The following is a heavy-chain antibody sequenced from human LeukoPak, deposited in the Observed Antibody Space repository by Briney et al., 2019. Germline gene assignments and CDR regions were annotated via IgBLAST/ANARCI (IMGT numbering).Heavy chain of an antibody. J-gene: IGHJ3*02. CDR2: ISSSSSYI. V-gene: IGHV3-21*01. CDR1: GFTFSSYS. Sequence: PGGSLRLSCAASGFTFSSYSMNWVRQAPGKGLEWVSSISSSSSYIYYADSVKGRFTISRDNAENSLYLQMNSLRAEDTAVYYCARDKGDAFDIWGQGTMVTVSS. CDR3: ARDKGDAFDI.